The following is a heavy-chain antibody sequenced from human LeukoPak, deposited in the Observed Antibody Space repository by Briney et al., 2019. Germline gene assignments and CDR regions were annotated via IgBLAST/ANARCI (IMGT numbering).Heavy chain of an antibody. CDR1: GFSISSSA. Sequence: GGSLRLSCAASGFSISSSAMNWVRQAPGKGLEWVSSINNVASHIYYAGSVRGRFTISRDNAKNSVYLQMNSLRAEDTAVYYCAKSTPAAIFQHWGQGTLVTVSS. CDR3: AKSTPAAIFQH. D-gene: IGHD2-2*01. J-gene: IGHJ1*01. CDR2: INNVASHI. V-gene: IGHV3-21*04.